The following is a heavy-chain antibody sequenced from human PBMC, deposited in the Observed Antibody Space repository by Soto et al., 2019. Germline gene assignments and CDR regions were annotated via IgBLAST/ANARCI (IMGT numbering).Heavy chain of an antibody. J-gene: IGHJ4*02. D-gene: IGHD3-3*01. Sequence: SETLSLTCTVSGDAIYIGGYYWTWIRQHPGKGLEWIGYIYHTGKTYYNPSLESRVTMSVDTSRNQFSLKLRSVTAADTAVYYCARLRITNFGVVTGHYFDYWGQGTLVTVSS. V-gene: IGHV4-31*03. CDR3: ARLRITNFGVVTGHYFDY. CDR2: IYHTGKT. CDR1: GDAIYIGGYY.